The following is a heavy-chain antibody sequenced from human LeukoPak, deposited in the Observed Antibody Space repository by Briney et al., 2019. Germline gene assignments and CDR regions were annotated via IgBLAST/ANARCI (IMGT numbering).Heavy chain of an antibody. CDR1: GHTFVSYG. D-gene: IGHD2-2*01. CDR3: ARRFYSSVSCYDDDAFDV. V-gene: IGHV1-18*01. Sequence: ASVKVSCKASGHTFVSYGISWVRQAPGQGLEWMGWISGYNGKINYAQKFQGRVTMTTDTSTSTAYLESRSLTSEDTAVYYCARRFYSSVSCYDDDAFDVWGQGTLVTVSS. CDR2: ISGYNGKI. J-gene: IGHJ3*01.